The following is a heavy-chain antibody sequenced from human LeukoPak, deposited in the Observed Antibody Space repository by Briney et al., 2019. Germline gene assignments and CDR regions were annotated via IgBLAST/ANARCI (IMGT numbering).Heavy chain of an antibody. CDR1: GGSISSGDYY. Sequence: PSETLSLTCTVSGGSISSGDYYWSWIRQPPGKGLEWIGYIYYSGSTYYNPSLKSRVTISVDTSKNQFSLKLSSVTAADTAVYYCARDLTGPRDGSFVIWGQGTMVTVSS. CDR2: IYYSGST. CDR3: ARDLTGPRDGSFVI. J-gene: IGHJ3*02. D-gene: IGHD7-27*01. V-gene: IGHV4-30-4*08.